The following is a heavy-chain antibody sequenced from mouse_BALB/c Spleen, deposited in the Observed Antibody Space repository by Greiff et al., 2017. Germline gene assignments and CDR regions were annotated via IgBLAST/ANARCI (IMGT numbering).Heavy chain of an antibody. CDR2: INPYNDGT. CDR3: ARQLGLHYAMDY. Sequence: VHVKQSGPELVKPGASVKMSCKASGYTFTSYVMHWVKQKPGQGLEWIGYINPYNDGTKYNEKFKGKATLTSDKSSRTAYMELSSLTSEDSAVYYCARQLGLHYAMDYWGQGTSVTVSS. CDR1: GYTFTSYV. J-gene: IGHJ4*01. V-gene: IGHV1-14*01. D-gene: IGHD3-1*01.